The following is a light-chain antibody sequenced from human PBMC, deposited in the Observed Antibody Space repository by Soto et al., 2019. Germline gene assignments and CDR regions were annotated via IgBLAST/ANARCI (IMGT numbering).Light chain of an antibody. Sequence: EIVMTQSPATLSVSPGERASLSCRASQSVSSNLAWYQYTPGQAPRLLIYGASTRATGIPARFSCSGSGTEFTLTISSLQSEDFAVYYCQQYNNWPPWTFGQGTKVDIK. CDR2: GAS. J-gene: IGKJ1*01. CDR3: QQYNNWPPWT. V-gene: IGKV3-15*01. CDR1: QSVSSN.